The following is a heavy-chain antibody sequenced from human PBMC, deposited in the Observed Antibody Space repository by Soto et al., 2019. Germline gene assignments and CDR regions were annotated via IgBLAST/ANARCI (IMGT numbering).Heavy chain of an antibody. Sequence: QVQLVQSGAEVKKPGASVKVSCEASGYTFTTYPIHWVRQAPGQRLEWMGWINAGNGNTMYSEKFQGRVTITRDTSATTAYMELTSLRSADTAVYFCARDQSRGAASCEHWGQGTLVTVSS. CDR1: GYTFTTYP. CDR3: ARDQSRGAASCEH. D-gene: IGHD6-13*01. CDR2: INAGNGNT. V-gene: IGHV1-3*01. J-gene: IGHJ4*02.